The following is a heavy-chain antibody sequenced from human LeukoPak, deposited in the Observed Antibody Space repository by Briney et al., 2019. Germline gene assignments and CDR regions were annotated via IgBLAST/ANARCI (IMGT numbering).Heavy chain of an antibody. CDR3: ARSRSSGSYYTFDY. CDR2: IYTSGST. Sequence: SETLSLTCTVSGGSISSYYWSWIRQPAGKGLEWIGRIYTSGSTNYNPSLKSRVTMSVDTSKNQFSLKLSSVTAADTAVYHCARSRSSGSYYTFDYWGQGTLVTVSS. CDR1: GGSISSYY. V-gene: IGHV4-4*07. J-gene: IGHJ4*02. D-gene: IGHD3-22*01.